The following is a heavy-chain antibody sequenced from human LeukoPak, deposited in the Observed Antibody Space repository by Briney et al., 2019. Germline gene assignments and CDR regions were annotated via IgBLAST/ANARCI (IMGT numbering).Heavy chain of an antibody. CDR3: ANEIRPNDY. CDR1: EFDFSSHA. CDR2: ISISGSKT. Sequence: SGGSLRLSCAASEFDFSSHAMTWVRQAPGKGLEWVSAISISGSKTYYADSVKGRFTISRDNSKNTLYLQMNSLRADDTAVYYCANEIRPNDYWGQGTQVTVSS. J-gene: IGHJ4*02. V-gene: IGHV3-23*01. D-gene: IGHD4-17*01.